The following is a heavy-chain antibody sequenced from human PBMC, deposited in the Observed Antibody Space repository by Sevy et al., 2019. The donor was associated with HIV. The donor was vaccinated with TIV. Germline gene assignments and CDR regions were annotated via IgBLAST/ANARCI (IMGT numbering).Heavy chain of an antibody. D-gene: IGHD3-3*01. Sequence: GGSLRLSCAASGFTFSSYSMNWVRQAPGKGLEWVSSISSSSNYIYYAHSVKGRFTISRDKAKNSLYLQMNSLRAEDTGVYYCARGEVNYDSLIPIRTEGGYYYGMDGWGQGTTVTV. V-gene: IGHV3-21*01. CDR1: GFTFSSYS. J-gene: IGHJ6*02. CDR3: ARGEVNYDSLIPIRTEGGYYYGMDG. CDR2: ISSSSNYI.